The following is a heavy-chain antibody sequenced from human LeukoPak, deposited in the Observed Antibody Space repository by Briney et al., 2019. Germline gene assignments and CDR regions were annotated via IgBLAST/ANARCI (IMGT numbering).Heavy chain of an antibody. Sequence: ASVKVSCKASGYSFADYYMHWVRQAPGQGLEWMGWISAYNGNTNYAQKLQGRVTMTTDTSTSAAYMELRSLRSDDTAVYYCASVGGGGYDFLDYWGQGTLVTVSS. V-gene: IGHV1-18*04. J-gene: IGHJ4*02. CDR1: GYSFADYY. D-gene: IGHD5-12*01. CDR3: ASVGGGGYDFLDY. CDR2: ISAYNGNT.